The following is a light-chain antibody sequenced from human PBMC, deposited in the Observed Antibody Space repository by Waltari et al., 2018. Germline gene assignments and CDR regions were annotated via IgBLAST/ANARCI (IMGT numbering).Light chain of an antibody. Sequence: QSVLTQAPSESGTPGQTVTISCSGSSSNIRNNFLYWYKQVPGMAPKLLIYKNDQRPSGVPDRFSGSKSGSSASLAISGLRSEDEADYYCATWDDSLSGPVFGGGTNLTVL. CDR3: ATWDDSLSGPV. J-gene: IGLJ3*02. CDR2: KND. V-gene: IGLV1-47*01. CDR1: SSNIRNNF.